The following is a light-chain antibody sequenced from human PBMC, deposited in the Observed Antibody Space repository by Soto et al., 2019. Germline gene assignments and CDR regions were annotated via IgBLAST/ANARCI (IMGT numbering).Light chain of an antibody. CDR1: KSDIGVYDF. J-gene: IGLJ1*01. Sequence: QAVRSPPPSASGSPGQSVTISCTGTKSDIGVYDFVSWYQHHPGKAPRLIIYEVVQRPSGVPDRFSGSKSGNTASLTVSGLQAADEADYFCKSSAGSNTYVFGSGTKVTVL. V-gene: IGLV2-8*01. CDR3: KSSAGSNTYV. CDR2: EVV.